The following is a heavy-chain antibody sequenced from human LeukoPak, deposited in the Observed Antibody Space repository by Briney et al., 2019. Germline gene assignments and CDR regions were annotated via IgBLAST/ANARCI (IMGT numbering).Heavy chain of an antibody. CDR2: IIPISGTT. J-gene: IGHJ4*02. Sequence: SVKVSCKSSGATFSTNATSWVRQAPGQGLEWMGGIIPISGTTNYGQKFQGRVTITADESTSTAHMEVSSLRSEDTAVYYCARAHKDYVGNSALLDYWGRGTLVTVSS. CDR3: ARAHKDYVGNSALLDY. CDR1: GATFSTNA. D-gene: IGHD4-23*01. V-gene: IGHV1-69*13.